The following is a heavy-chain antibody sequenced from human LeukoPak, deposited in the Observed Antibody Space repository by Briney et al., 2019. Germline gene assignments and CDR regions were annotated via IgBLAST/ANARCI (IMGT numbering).Heavy chain of an antibody. Sequence: GGSLRLSCAASGFTFSSYSMNWVRQAPGKGLEWVSYISSSSSTIYYADSVKGRFTISRDNAKNSLYLQMNGLRDEDTAVYYCARVSRGSFDYWGQGTLVTVSS. CDR1: GFTFSSYS. CDR3: ARVSRGSFDY. V-gene: IGHV3-48*02. J-gene: IGHJ4*02. D-gene: IGHD3-10*01. CDR2: ISSSSSTI.